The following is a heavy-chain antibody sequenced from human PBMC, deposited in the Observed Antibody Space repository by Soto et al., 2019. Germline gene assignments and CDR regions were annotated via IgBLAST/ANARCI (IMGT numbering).Heavy chain of an antibody. D-gene: IGHD3-9*01. V-gene: IGHV3-23*01. Sequence: GGSLRLSCAASGFTFSSYAMSWVRQAPGKGLEWVSAISGSGGSTYYADSVKGRFTISRDNSRNTLYLQMNSLRAEDTAVYYCANQVDILTGYSLYWGQGTLVTVS. J-gene: IGHJ4*02. CDR2: ISGSGGST. CDR1: GFTFSSYA. CDR3: ANQVDILTGYSLY.